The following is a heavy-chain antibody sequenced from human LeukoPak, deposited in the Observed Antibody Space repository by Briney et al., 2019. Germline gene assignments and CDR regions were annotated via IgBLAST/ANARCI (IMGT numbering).Heavy chain of an antibody. D-gene: IGHD3-22*01. J-gene: IGHJ3*01. V-gene: IGHV4-59*01. Sequence: SETLSLTCTVSGGSISTYYWNWIRQPPGKGLEWIGYIYSSGSINYNPSLKSRVTISVGTSKSQFSLKLTSVTSADTAVYSCARLLDNDISGDPDTFDVWGQGTTVIVSS. CDR2: IYSSGSI. CDR1: GGSISTYY. CDR3: ARLLDNDISGDPDTFDV.